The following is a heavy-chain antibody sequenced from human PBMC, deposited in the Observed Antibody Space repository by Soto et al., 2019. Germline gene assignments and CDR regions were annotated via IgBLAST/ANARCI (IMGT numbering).Heavy chain of an antibody. Sequence: QVQLQQWGAGLLKPSETLSLNCGVLGGSFSDYDWTWVRQSPGRGLEWIGEVSQSGRITYNPSLKSRFTISGDTAKNQFSLRLTSVTAADTAVYFSAGYSSSFVGFEVWGHGTEVTVSS. CDR2: VSQSGRI. CDR3: AGYSSSFVGFEV. D-gene: IGHD3-10*01. V-gene: IGHV4-34*01. J-gene: IGHJ3*01. CDR1: GGSFSDYD.